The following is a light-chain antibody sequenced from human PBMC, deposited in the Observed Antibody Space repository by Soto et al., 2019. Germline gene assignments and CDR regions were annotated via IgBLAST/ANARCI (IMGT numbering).Light chain of an antibody. Sequence: DIKLTQSPSFLSASVGDRVTITCRASQVINTYLAWYQQKPGKAPKLLIYAASTLQSGVPSRFSGSGSGTEFTLSISSLQPEDFATYYCQQLNAYPITFGQGTRLEIK. CDR3: QQLNAYPIT. V-gene: IGKV1-9*01. CDR1: QVINTY. CDR2: AAS. J-gene: IGKJ5*01.